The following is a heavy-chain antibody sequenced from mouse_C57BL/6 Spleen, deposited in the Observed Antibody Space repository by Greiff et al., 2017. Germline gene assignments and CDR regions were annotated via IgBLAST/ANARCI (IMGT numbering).Heavy chain of an antibody. CDR3: ARDYYGSSYRQYFDV. CDR1: GYTFTDYY. CDR2: IFPGSGST. V-gene: IGHV1-75*01. D-gene: IGHD1-1*01. J-gene: IGHJ1*03. Sequence: QVQLKQSGPELVKPGASVKISCKASGYTFTDYYINWVKQRPGQGLEWIGWIFPGSGSTYYNEKFKGKATLTVDKSSSTAYMLLSSLTSEDSAVYFCARDYYGSSYRQYFDVWGTGTTVTVSS.